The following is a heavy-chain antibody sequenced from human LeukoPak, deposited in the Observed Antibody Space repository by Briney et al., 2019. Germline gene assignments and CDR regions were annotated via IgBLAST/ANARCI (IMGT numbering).Heavy chain of an antibody. CDR2: TSGSGANT. J-gene: IGHJ4*02. V-gene: IGHV3-23*01. Sequence: LSGGSLRLSCAASGFTFSNYAMSWVRQAPGKGLEWVSGTSGSGANTYHADSVKGRFTISRDNSKNTLYVQMNSLRAEDTAVYYCATEKGDSPDYWGQGTLVTVSS. CDR1: GFTFSNYA. D-gene: IGHD2-21*01. CDR3: ATEKGDSPDY.